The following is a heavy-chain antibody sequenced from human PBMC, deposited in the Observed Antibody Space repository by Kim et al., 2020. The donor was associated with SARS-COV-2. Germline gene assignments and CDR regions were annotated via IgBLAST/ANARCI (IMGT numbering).Heavy chain of an antibody. Sequence: GESLKISCKGSGYSLTSYWIGWVRQMPGKDLEWMGIIYPGDSDTRYSPSYQAQVTISADKSISTAYLQWRSLKASDTAMYYCARHRHPGEYYYYGMYVWGQGTTVTVS. CDR2: IYPGDSDT. V-gene: IGHV5-51*01. CDR1: GYSLTSYW. J-gene: IGHJ6*02. D-gene: IGHD6-6*01. CDR3: ARHRHPGEYYYYGMYV.